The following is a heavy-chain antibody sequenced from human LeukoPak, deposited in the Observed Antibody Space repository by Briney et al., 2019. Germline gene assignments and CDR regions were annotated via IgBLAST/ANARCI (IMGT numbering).Heavy chain of an antibody. CDR3: ARGYCSSTSCYFDY. CDR1: GFTFDDYG. V-gene: IGHV3-20*04. D-gene: IGHD2-2*01. J-gene: IGHJ4*02. Sequence: GRCRRLSCVASGFTFDDYGMSWVRPAPGKGLEWVSGIIWNGGSTGYADSVKGRYTISRDNAKNSLYLQMNSLRAEDTALYYCARGYCSSTSCYFDYWGQGTLVTVSS. CDR2: IIWNGGST.